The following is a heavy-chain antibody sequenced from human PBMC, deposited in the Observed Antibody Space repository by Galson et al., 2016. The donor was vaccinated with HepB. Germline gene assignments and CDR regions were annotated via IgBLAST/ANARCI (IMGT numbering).Heavy chain of an antibody. V-gene: IGHV3-53*01. CDR2: IYAGGDT. CDR3: ARDQSGWGSRFDY. J-gene: IGHJ4*02. D-gene: IGHD6-13*01. Sequence: SLRLSCAASGLNVSSDYMNWVRQAPGKGLEWVSVIYAGGDTNYADSVEGRFIISRDNSKNTLYLQMDSLRAEDTAVYYCARDQSGWGSRFDYGGQGALVTVSS. CDR1: GLNVSSDY.